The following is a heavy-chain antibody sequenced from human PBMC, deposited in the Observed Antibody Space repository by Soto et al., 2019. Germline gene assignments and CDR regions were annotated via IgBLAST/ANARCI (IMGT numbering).Heavy chain of an antibody. CDR1: STSICSVNW. D-gene: IGHD3-10*02. J-gene: IGHJ6*02. CDR3: ASVRGGYYYAMDV. V-gene: IGHV4-4*02. Sequence: SETLPLTSALTSTSICSVNWWSWVRQPPGKGLEWIGEIYHSGSTNYNPSLKSRVTISVDKSKNQFSLKLSSVTAADTAVYYCASVRGGYYYAMDVWGQGTTVS. CDR2: IYHSGST.